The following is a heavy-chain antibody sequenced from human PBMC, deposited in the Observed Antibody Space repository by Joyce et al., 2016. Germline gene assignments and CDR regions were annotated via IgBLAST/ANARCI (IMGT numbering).Heavy chain of an antibody. CDR3: ARPRYCSGGSCLNWFDP. J-gene: IGHJ5*02. CDR1: GYSFTSYW. CDR2: SDPSDSYT. Sequence: EVQLVQSGAEVKKPGESLRISCKGSGYSFTSYWINWVRQMPGKGLEWMGRSDPSDSYTNYIPSFQGHVTISADKSISTAYLQWSSLKASDTAMYYCARPRYCSGGSCLNWFDPWGQGTLVTVSS. D-gene: IGHD2-15*01. V-gene: IGHV5-10-1*01.